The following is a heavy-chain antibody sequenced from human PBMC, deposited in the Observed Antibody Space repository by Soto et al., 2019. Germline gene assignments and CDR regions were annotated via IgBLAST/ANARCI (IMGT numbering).Heavy chain of an antibody. J-gene: IGHJ6*02. V-gene: IGHV4-31*03. CDR1: GASITRGGYY. D-gene: IGHD1-26*01. Sequence: PWETLSLTCTVSGASITRGGYYWTWVRQHPGRGLEWLGNTYYTGNTNYNPSLKSRLAISVDTSKNQFSLRLSSVTDADTAFYYCVRDTTRIRGMDVWGPGTTVTVSS. CDR2: TYYTGNT. CDR3: VRDTTRIRGMDV.